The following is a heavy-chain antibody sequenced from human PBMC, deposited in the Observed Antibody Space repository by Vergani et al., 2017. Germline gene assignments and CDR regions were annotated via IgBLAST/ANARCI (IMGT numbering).Heavy chain of an antibody. CDR3: ASXRKYCRSSSCYSGRDPEDGYYFDY. V-gene: IGHV3-33*01. CDR2: IWYDGGNK. J-gene: IGHJ4*02. Sequence: VQLVESGGGLVQPGRSLRLSCTASGFTFGDYAMSWVRQAPGKGLEWVAVIWYDGGNKYYADSVKGRFTISRDNSKNTLYLQMNSLRAEDTAVYYCASXRKYCRSSSCYSGRDPEDGYYFDYWGQGTLVTVSS. D-gene: IGHD2-2*01. CDR1: GFTFGDYA.